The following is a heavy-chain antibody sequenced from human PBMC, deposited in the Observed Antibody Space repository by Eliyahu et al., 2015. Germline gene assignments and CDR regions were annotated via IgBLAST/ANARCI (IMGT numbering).Heavy chain of an antibody. J-gene: IGHJ4*02. Sequence: QVQLVESGGGVVQPGRSLRLSCAASGFTFSSYGMHWVRPAPRQGAGVVAVIWYDGSNKYYADSVKGRFTISRDNSKNTLYLQMNSLRAEDTAVYYCARPSGYWGQGTLVTVSS. D-gene: IGHD6-19*01. CDR2: IWYDGSNK. CDR1: GFTFSSYG. V-gene: IGHV3-33*01. CDR3: ARPSGY.